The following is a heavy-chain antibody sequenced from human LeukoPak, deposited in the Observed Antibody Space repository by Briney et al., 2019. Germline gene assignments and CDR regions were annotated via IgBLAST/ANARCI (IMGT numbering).Heavy chain of an antibody. V-gene: IGHV4-39*07. D-gene: IGHD2-15*01. Sequence: PSETLSLTCTVSGGSISSSSYYWGWIRQPPGKGPEWIGSIYYSGSTYYNPSLKSRVTISLDTSKNQFSLKLSSVTAADTAVYYCARQTRIVVVVAALNWFDPWGQGTLVTVSS. CDR3: ARQTRIVVVVAALNWFDP. CDR2: IYYSGST. CDR1: GGSISSSSYY. J-gene: IGHJ5*02.